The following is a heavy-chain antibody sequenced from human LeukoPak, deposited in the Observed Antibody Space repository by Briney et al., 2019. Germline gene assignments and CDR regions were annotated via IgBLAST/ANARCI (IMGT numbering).Heavy chain of an antibody. CDR2: ISYDGRSK. CDR1: GFTFSSYG. D-gene: IGHD2-15*01. Sequence: GRFPRISCAAPGFTFSSYGIHWGRQAPGKGPEGGAVISYDGRSKYYGDSVKGRFTISRDNSKNTLYLQMNSLRPEDTAVYYCAKETCGGGSCSDDYFDYWGQGTLVTVSS. V-gene: IGHV3-30*18. CDR3: AKETCGGGSCSDDYFDY. J-gene: IGHJ4*02.